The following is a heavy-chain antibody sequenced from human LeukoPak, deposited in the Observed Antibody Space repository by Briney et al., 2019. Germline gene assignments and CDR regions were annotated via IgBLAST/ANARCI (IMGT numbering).Heavy chain of an antibody. CDR3: ARAIDYYMDV. CDR2: ISGDGGST. Sequence: GGSLRLSCAASGFTFDDYAMHWVRQAPGKGLEWVSLISGDGGSTYYADSVKGRFTISRDNSKNSLYLQMNSLRTEDTAVYYCARAIDYYMDVWGKGTTVTVSS. CDR1: GFTFDDYA. J-gene: IGHJ6*03. V-gene: IGHV3-43*02. D-gene: IGHD2-2*01.